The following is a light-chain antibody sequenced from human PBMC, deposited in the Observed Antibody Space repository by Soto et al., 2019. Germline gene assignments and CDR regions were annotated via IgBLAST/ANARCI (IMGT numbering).Light chain of an antibody. CDR2: EVN. CDR3: SSYAGRNNVI. CDR1: SSDVGGFDF. J-gene: IGLJ2*01. V-gene: IGLV2-8*01. Sequence: QAVVTQPPSASGSPGQSVTISCTGTSSDVGGFDFVSWYQQHPGEAPKLMIFEVNKRPSGVPDRFSGSRSGSTASLTVSGLQADDEADYYCSSYAGRNNVIFGGGTKVTVL.